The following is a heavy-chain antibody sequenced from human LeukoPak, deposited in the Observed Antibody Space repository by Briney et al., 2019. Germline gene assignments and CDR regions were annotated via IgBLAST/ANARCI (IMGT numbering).Heavy chain of an antibody. J-gene: IGHJ4*02. D-gene: IGHD5-18*01. Sequence: PGGSLRLSCAASGFIFSSYNMNWVRQAPGKGLEWVSYISSSSSTVYYAGSVKGRFTISRDNAKNSLYLQMNSLRAEDTAVYYCARDSEYTYGYYDYWGQGTLVTVSS. V-gene: IGHV3-48*03. CDR3: ARDSEYTYGYYDY. CDR1: GFIFSSYN. CDR2: ISSSSSTV.